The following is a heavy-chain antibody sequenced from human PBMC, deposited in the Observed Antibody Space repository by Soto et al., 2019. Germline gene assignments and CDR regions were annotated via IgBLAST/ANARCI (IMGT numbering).Heavy chain of an antibody. D-gene: IGHD1-20*01. V-gene: IGHV3-23*01. CDR3: AKDRVNHNSVWDPFDI. Sequence: EVQLLESGGGLVQPGGSLRLSCAASGFTFSSYAMSWVRQAPGKGLEWVSAISGSGGSTYYADSVKGRFTISRDNSKNTLYLQMNSLRAEDTAAYYCAKDRVNHNSVWDPFDIWGQGTMVTVSS. CDR1: GFTFSSYA. CDR2: ISGSGGST. J-gene: IGHJ3*02.